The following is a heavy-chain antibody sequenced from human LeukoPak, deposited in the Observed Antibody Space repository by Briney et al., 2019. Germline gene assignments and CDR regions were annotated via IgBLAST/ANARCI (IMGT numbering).Heavy chain of an antibody. CDR2: IRYDGSNK. V-gene: IGHV3-30*02. CDR3: AKDRDYGDYYFDY. Sequence: GGSLRLSCAASGFTFSSYGMHWVRQAPGKGLEWVAFIRYDGSNKYYADSVKGRFTISRDNSKNTLYLQMNSLRAEDTAVYYCAKDRDYGDYYFDYWGQGTLVTVSS. D-gene: IGHD4-17*01. CDR1: GFTFSSYG. J-gene: IGHJ4*02.